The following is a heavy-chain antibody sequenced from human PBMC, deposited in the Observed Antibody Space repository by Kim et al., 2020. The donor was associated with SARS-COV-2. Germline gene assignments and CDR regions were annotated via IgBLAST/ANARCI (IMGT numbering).Heavy chain of an antibody. V-gene: IGHV3-7*01. CDR1: GFTFSSFW. CDR2: IKQDGTEK. CDR3: ARDGSSRYSIGF. D-gene: IGHD6-13*01. Sequence: GGSLRLSCAASGFTFSSFWMSWVRQAPGKGLEWVANIKQDGTEKDYVDSVKGRFTISRDNAKNSLYLQMNSLRVEDTALYYCARDGSSRYSIGFWGQGTLVTVSS. J-gene: IGHJ4*02.